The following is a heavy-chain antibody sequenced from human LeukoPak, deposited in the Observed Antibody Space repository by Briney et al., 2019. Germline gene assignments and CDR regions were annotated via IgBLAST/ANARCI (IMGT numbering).Heavy chain of an antibody. CDR2: ISWNSGSI. CDR1: GFTFDDYA. Sequence: GGSLRLSCAASGFTFDDYAMHWVRQAPGKGLEWVSGISWNSGSIGYADSVKGRFTISRDNAKNSLYLQMNSLRAEDTALYYCVSLELPTYWGQGTLVTVYS. V-gene: IGHV3-9*01. D-gene: IGHD1-7*01. CDR3: VSLELPTY. J-gene: IGHJ4*02.